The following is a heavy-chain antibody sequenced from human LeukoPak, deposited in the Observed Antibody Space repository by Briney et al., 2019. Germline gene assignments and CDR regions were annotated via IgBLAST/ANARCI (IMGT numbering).Heavy chain of an antibody. CDR2: IWSDGSNK. CDR1: GFTFSSYG. CDR3: ARTPSVYYGSGNYFDY. V-gene: IGHV3-33*01. D-gene: IGHD3-10*01. J-gene: IGHJ4*02. Sequence: PGRSLGLSCAASGFTFSSYGMHWVRQAPGKGLEWVTIIWSDGSNKYYADSVKGRFTISRDNSKNTLYLQMNSLRAEDTAVYYCARTPSVYYGSGNYFDYWGQGTLVTVSS.